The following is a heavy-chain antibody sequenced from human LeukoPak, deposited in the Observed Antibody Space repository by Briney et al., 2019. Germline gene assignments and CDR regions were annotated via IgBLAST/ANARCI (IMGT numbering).Heavy chain of an antibody. CDR3: ARGGWRLRSYYYYYYMDV. J-gene: IGHJ6*03. D-gene: IGHD6-25*01. V-gene: IGHV3-20*01. CDR2: IYWRGGST. Sequence: GGSLRLSCASSGFTLDDNAMSGVRPAPGEGVDWVSGIYWRGGSTGYADSVKGRLTISRDNAKNSLYLQMNSLRAEDTALYHCARGGWRLRSYYYYYYMDVWGKGTTVTISS. CDR1: GFTLDDNA.